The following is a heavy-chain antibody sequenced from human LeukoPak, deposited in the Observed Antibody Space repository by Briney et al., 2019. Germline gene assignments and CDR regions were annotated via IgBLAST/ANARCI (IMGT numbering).Heavy chain of an antibody. V-gene: IGHV4-39*01. J-gene: IGHJ5*02. CDR1: GGSISSSSYY. CDR3: ARQRNAYYYYDSSGTGVGWFDP. D-gene: IGHD3-22*01. Sequence: SETLSLTCTVSGGSISSSSYYWGWIRQPPGTGLEWIGSIYYSGSTYYNPSLKSRVTISVDTSKNQFSLKLSSVTAADTAVYYCARQRNAYYYYDSSGTGVGWFDPWGQGTLVTVSS. CDR2: IYYSGST.